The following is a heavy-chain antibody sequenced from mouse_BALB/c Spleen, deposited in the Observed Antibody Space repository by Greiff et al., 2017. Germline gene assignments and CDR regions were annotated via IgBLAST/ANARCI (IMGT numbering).Heavy chain of an antibody. D-gene: IGHD1-1*01. CDR3: ARDSGYYGSRYYFDY. CDR2: ISDGGSYT. V-gene: IGHV5-4*02. CDR1: GFTFSDYY. J-gene: IGHJ2*01. Sequence: EVQLVESGGGLVKPGGSLKLSCAASGFTFSDYYMYWVRQTPEKRLEWVATISDGGSYTYYPDSVKGRFTISRDNAKNNLYLQMSSLKSEDTAMYYCARDSGYYGSRYYFDYWGQGTTLTVSS.